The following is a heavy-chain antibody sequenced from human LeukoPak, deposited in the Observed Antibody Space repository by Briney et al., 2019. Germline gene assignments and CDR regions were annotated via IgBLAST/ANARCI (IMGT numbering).Heavy chain of an antibody. D-gene: IGHD3-22*01. Sequence: ASVKVSCKASGYTFTSYDINWVRQATGQGLEWMGWVNPNSGNTGYAQKFQGRVTMTRNTSISTAYMELSSLRSEDTAVYYCATYDSSGYSGDYWGQGTLVTVSS. V-gene: IGHV1-8*01. J-gene: IGHJ4*02. CDR2: VNPNSGNT. CDR3: ATYDSSGYSGDY. CDR1: GYTFTSYD.